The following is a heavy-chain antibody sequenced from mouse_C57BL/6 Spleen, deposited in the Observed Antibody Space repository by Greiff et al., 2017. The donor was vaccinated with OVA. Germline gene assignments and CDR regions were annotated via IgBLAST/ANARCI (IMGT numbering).Heavy chain of an antibody. CDR2: IPPNSGST. J-gene: IGHJ2*01. Sequence: QVQLQQPGAELVKPGASVKLSCKASGYTFTSYWMHWVKQRPGQGLEWIGMIPPNSGSTNYNEKFKSKATLTVDKSSSTAYMQHSSLPSEDSAVYYCARSWDYFDYWGQGTTLTVSS. V-gene: IGHV1-64*01. D-gene: IGHD4-1*01. CDR3: ARSWDYFDY. CDR1: GYTFTSYW.